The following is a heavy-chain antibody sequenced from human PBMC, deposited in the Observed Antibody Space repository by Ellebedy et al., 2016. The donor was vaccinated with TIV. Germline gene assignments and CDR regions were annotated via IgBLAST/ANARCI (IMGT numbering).Heavy chain of an antibody. Sequence: AASVKVSCKASGYTFTSYAMHWVRQAPGQRLEWMGWINAGNGNTKYSQKFQGRVTITRDTSASTAYMELSSLRSEDTAVYYCARDLVGATRWFDPWGQGTLVTASS. D-gene: IGHD1-26*01. CDR3: ARDLVGATRWFDP. CDR2: INAGNGNT. CDR1: GYTFTSYA. J-gene: IGHJ5*02. V-gene: IGHV1-3*01.